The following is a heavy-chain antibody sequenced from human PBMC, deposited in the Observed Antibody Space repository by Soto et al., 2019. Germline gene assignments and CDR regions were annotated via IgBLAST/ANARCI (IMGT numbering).Heavy chain of an antibody. CDR1: GFTFSSYG. J-gene: IGHJ4*02. CDR2: ISYDGSNK. CDR3: ARERQYDFWSGYKGFFDY. D-gene: IGHD3-3*01. V-gene: IGHV3-30*03. Sequence: GGSLRLSCAASGFTFSSYGMHWVRQAPGKGLEWVAVISYDGSNKYYADSVKGRFTISRDNSKNTLYLQMNSLRAEDTAVYYCARERQYDFWSGYKGFFDYWGQGTLVTVSS.